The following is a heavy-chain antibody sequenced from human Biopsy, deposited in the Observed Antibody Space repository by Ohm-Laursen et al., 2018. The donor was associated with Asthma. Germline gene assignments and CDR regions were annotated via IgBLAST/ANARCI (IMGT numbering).Heavy chain of an antibody. V-gene: IGHV3-30*03. J-gene: IGHJ3*02. CDR1: GFTFSNAW. D-gene: IGHD3-22*01. Sequence: RSLRLSCTASGFTFSNAWMSWVRQAPGKGLEWVAVISSDGTRKYYADSVKGRFNISRDDSKNTLHLQMNSLRAEDTAVYYCASTTPSIVVVARAGAFDIWGQGTMVTVSS. CDR2: ISSDGTRK. CDR3: ASTTPSIVVVARAGAFDI.